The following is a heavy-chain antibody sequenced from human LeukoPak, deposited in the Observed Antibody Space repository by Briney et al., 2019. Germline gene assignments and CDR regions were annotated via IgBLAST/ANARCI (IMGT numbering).Heavy chain of an antibody. CDR1: GFTFSRCG. V-gene: IGHV3-33*01. J-gene: IGHJ4*02. CDR2: IYSDGSRE. CDR3: ARAEPGLFDY. Sequence: PGRSLRLSCAASGFTFSRCGMHWVRQSPGKGLEWVAVIYSDGSREYYADSVEGRFTISRDNSKNTLYLQMDSLRAEDTALYYCARAEPGLFDYWGLGTLVTVSS.